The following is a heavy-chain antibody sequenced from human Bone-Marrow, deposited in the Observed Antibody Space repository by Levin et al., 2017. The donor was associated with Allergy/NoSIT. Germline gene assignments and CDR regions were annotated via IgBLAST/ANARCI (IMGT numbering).Heavy chain of an antibody. Sequence: ESGPTLVKPKETITLTCSFSGFSVSTSGMGVAWVRQPPGKALEWLSLIYWDDDDRYSPSLASRLTITKDSSRKQVFLTMANMDPVDTATYFCVQTSQQWLVRRGYSTFQSWGQGILVSVSS. CDR1: GFSVSTSGMG. V-gene: IGHV2-5*02. J-gene: IGHJ1*01. D-gene: IGHD6-19*01. CDR2: IYWDDDD. CDR3: VQTSQQWLVRRGYSTFQS.